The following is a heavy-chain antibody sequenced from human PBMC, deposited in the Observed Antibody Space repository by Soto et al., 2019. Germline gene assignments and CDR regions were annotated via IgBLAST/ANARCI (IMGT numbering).Heavy chain of an antibody. D-gene: IGHD2-2*01. CDR2: IYYSGST. V-gene: IGHV4-59*01. CDR1: GGSISSYY. Sequence: PSETLSLTCTDSGGSISSYYWIWIRQPPGKGLEWIGYIYYSGSTNYNPSLKSRVTISVDTSKNQFSLKLSSVTAADTAVYYCARSCSSTSCYGKYYFDYWGQGTLVTVSS. CDR3: ARSCSSTSCYGKYYFDY. J-gene: IGHJ4*02.